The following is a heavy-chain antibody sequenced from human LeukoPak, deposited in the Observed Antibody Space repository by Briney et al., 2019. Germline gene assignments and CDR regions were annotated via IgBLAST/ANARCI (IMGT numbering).Heavy chain of an antibody. CDR1: GGTFSSYA. CDR3: ARRGVVAASPYYFDY. V-gene: IGHV1-69*01. J-gene: IGHJ4*02. D-gene: IGHD2-15*01. Sequence: SVKVSCKASGGTFSSYAISWVRQAPGQGLEWMGGIIPIFGTANYAQKFQGRVTITADESTSTAYMELSSLRSEDTAVYYCARRGVVAASPYYFDYWGQGTLVTVSS. CDR2: IIPIFGTA.